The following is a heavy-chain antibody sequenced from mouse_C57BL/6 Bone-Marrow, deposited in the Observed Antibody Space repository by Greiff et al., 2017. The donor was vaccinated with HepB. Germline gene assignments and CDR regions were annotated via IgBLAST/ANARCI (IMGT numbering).Heavy chain of an antibody. Sequence: VKLQQSGAELVRPGASVKLSCTASGFNIKDYYMHWVKQRPEQGLEWIGRIDPNSGGTKYNEKFKSKATLTVDKPSSTAYMQLSSLTSEDSAVYYCARDYYYGSSYDFDYWGQGTTLTVSS. CDR3: ARDYYYGSSYDFDY. D-gene: IGHD1-1*01. CDR2: IDPNSGGT. CDR1: GFNIKDYY. J-gene: IGHJ2*01. V-gene: IGHV1-72*01.